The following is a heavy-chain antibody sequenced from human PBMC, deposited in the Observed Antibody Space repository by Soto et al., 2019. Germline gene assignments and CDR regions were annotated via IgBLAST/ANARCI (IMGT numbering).Heavy chain of an antibody. D-gene: IGHD3-10*01. CDR1: GFTFSSYC. V-gene: IGHV3-21*01. Sequence: GGSLRLSCAASGFTFSSYCLTWDRQAPGKGLEWVSSISSSSSYIYYADSVTGRFTISTDDATNSLYLQMNSLRAEDTAVYYWARYSSGSTAISYYLDYWGQGTLVIGSS. J-gene: IGHJ4*02. CDR2: ISSSSSYI. CDR3: ARYSSGSTAISYYLDY.